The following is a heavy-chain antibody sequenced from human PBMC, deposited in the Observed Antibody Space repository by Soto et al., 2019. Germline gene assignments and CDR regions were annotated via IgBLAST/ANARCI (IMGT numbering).Heavy chain of an antibody. CDR1: VFTVSSYA. J-gene: IGHJ5*02. CDR2: ISGSGGST. Sequence: SGGSLRLSGAASVFTVSSYAMSWVRQGPGKGLEWVSAISGSGGSTYYADSVKGRFTISRDNSKNTLYLQMNSLRAEDTAVYYCAKGLVVVVPAAHAPWFDPWGQGTLVTVSS. D-gene: IGHD2-2*01. CDR3: AKGLVVVVPAAHAPWFDP. V-gene: IGHV3-23*01.